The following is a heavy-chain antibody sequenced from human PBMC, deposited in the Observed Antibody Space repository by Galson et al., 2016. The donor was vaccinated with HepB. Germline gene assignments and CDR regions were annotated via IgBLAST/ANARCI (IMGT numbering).Heavy chain of an antibody. V-gene: IGHV5-51*01. D-gene: IGHD1-1*01. CDR2: IYPADSDI. CDR3: GKLKSGFGRNDDDAFDI. CDR1: GYSFTSYW. J-gene: IGHJ3*02. Sequence: QSGAEVKKPGDSLKISCKGSGYSFTSYWIGWVRQMPGKGLEWMGTIYPADSDIRYSPSFQGQVTISADKSISTAYLQWSSLKASDSAMYYCGKLKSGFGRNDDDAFDIWGPGTMVTVSS.